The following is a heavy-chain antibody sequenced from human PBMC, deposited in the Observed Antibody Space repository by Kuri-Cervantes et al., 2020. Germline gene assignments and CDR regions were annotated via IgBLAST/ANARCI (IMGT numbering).Heavy chain of an antibody. V-gene: IGHV4-61*01. CDR2: IYYSGST. CDR1: GGSVSSGSYY. J-gene: IGHJ5*02. D-gene: IGHD2-21*01. CDR3: ARGTPLIRPGNWFDP. Sequence: SETLSLTCTVSGGSVSSGSYYWSWIRQPPGKGLEWIGYIYYSGSTNYNPSLKSRVTISVDTSKNQFSLKLSSVTAADTAVYHCARGTPLIRPGNWFDPWGQGTLVTVSS.